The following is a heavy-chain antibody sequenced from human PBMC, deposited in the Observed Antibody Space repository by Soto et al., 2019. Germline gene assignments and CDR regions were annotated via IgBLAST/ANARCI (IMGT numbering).Heavy chain of an antibody. CDR2: IIPIFGTA. D-gene: IGHD2-2*01. CDR1: GGTFSSYA. Sequence: SVKVSCKASGGTFSSYAISWVRQAPGQGLEWMGGIIPIFGTANYAQKFQGRVTITADKSTSTAYMELSSLRSEDTAVYYCASSYCSSTSCYPYYYYYGMDVWGQGTTVTV. CDR3: ASSYCSSTSCYPYYYYYGMDV. J-gene: IGHJ6*02. V-gene: IGHV1-69*06.